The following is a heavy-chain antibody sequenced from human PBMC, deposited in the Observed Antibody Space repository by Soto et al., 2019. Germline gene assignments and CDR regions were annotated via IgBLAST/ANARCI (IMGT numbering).Heavy chain of an antibody. V-gene: IGHV4-59*08. J-gene: IGHJ5*02. Sequence: SETLSLTCTVSGGSIRGYYWTWIRQTPGKGLEWIGHIYYTGSTKYNPSLKSRVTISVETSKNQFYLKLSSVTAADTAMYYCAMTKTTLYNGFDAWGQGTQVTVSS. CDR3: AMTKTTLYNGFDA. CDR1: GGSIRGYY. D-gene: IGHD3-16*01. CDR2: IYYTGST.